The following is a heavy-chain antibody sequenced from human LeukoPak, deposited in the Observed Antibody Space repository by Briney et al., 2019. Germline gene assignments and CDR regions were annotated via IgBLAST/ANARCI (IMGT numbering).Heavy chain of an antibody. CDR3: ARGSDYGSGNWFDP. V-gene: IGHV4-30-2*01. J-gene: IGHJ5*02. Sequence: SQILSLTCAVSGGSISSGGYSWSWIRQPPGKGLEWIGYIYHSGSTYYNPSLKSRVTISVDRSKNQFSLKLSSVTAAGTAVYYCARGSDYGSGNWFDPWGQGTLVTVSS. D-gene: IGHD3-10*01. CDR1: GGSISSGGYS. CDR2: IYHSGST.